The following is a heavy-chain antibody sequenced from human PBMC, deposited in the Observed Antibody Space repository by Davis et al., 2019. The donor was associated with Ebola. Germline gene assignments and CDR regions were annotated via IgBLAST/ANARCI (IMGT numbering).Heavy chain of an antibody. D-gene: IGHD4-17*01. CDR1: GDSISSSSYY. V-gene: IGHV4-39*01. J-gene: IGHJ5*02. CDR2: IYYSGST. CDR3: ARHWTTVPTWDWFDP. Sequence: SETLSLTCTVSGDSISSSSYYWGWIRQPPGKGLEWIGSIYYSGSTYYNPSLKSRVTISVDTSKNQFSLKLSSVTAADTAVYYCARHWTTVPTWDWFDPWGQGTLVTVSS.